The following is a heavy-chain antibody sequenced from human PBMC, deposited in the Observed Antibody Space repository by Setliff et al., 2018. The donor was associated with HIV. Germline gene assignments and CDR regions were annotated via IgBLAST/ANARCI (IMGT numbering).Heavy chain of an antibody. CDR1: GYTFTSDY. CDR3: ATTHHYARSGYYE. Sequence: ASVKVSCKASGYTFTSDYIHWVRQAPGQGLEWMGIINPAGNPTSYAQKFQGGLTMTRDTSTNTVYMELSSLRSEDRAVYYCATTHHYARSGYYEWGQGTLVTVSS. V-gene: IGHV1-46*01. J-gene: IGHJ4*02. CDR2: INPAGNPT. D-gene: IGHD3-22*01.